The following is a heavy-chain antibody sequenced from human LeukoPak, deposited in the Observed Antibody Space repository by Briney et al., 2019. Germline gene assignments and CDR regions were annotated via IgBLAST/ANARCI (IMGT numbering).Heavy chain of an antibody. D-gene: IGHD5-24*01. J-gene: IGHJ4*02. CDR3: AREDGNTSFDY. V-gene: IGHV4-59*01. CDR1: GGSISNYF. Sequence: PSETLSLTCTVSGGSISNYFWSWIRQPPGKGLEWIGHIYYSGGANYNPSLKSRVTISIDTSKNQFSLKLSSVTAADTAVYYCAREDGNTSFDYWGQGTLVTVSS. CDR2: IYYSGGA.